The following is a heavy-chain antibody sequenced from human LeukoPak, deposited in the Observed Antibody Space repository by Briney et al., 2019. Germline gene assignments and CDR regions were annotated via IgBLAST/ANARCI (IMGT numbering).Heavy chain of an antibody. V-gene: IGHV4-4*07. D-gene: IGHD5-18*01. J-gene: IGHJ4*02. CDR3: AREGEDTAMVDY. Sequence: SETLSLTCTVSGGSISSYYWSRIRQPAGKGLEWIGRIYTSGNTNYNPSLKSRVTMSVDTSKNQFSLKLSSVTAADTAVYYCAREGEDTAMVDYWGQGTLVTVSS. CDR1: GGSISSYY. CDR2: IYTSGNT.